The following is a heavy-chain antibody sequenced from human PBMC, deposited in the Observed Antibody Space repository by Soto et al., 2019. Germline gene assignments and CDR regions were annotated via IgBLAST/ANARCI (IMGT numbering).Heavy chain of an antibody. D-gene: IGHD2-2*01. V-gene: IGHV1-18*01. CDR3: GRDLYQSVFYYGMDV. CDR2: ISTYNGNT. Sequence: QVQVMQSGAEVKKPGASVKVSCKASGYTFTSYGISWVRQAPGQGLAWMGWISTYNGNTNYAQKLQGRVTMTTDTSTSTAYMELRSLRSDDTAVYYCGRDLYQSVFYYGMDVWGQGTTVTVSS. CDR1: GYTFTSYG. J-gene: IGHJ6*02.